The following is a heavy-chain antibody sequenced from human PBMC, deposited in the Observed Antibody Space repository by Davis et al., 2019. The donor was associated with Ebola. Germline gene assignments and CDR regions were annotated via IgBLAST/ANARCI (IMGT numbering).Heavy chain of an antibody. CDR2: ISYDGSNK. Sequence: PGGSLRLSCAASGFTFSSYGMHWVRQAPGKGLEWVAVISYDGSNKYYADSVKGRFTISRDNSKNTLYLQMNSLRAEDTAVYYCAKDGATVTTGIDWGQGTLVTVSS. V-gene: IGHV3-30*18. CDR3: AKDGATVTTGID. CDR1: GFTFSSYG. J-gene: IGHJ4*02. D-gene: IGHD4-17*01.